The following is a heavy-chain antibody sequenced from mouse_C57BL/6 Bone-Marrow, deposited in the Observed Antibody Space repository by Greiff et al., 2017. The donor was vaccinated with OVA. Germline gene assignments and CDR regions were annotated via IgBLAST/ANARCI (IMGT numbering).Heavy chain of an antibody. J-gene: IGHJ2*01. D-gene: IGHD2-12*01. CDR3: ARGGVLRFDY. Sequence: QVQLQQPGAELVKPGASVKMSCKASGYTFTSYWITWVKQRPGQGLEWIGDIYPGSGSTNYNEKFKSKATLTGDTSSSPAYMQLSSLTSEDSAVYYCARGGVLRFDYWGQVTTLTVSS. CDR1: GYTFTSYW. CDR2: IYPGSGST. V-gene: IGHV1-55*01.